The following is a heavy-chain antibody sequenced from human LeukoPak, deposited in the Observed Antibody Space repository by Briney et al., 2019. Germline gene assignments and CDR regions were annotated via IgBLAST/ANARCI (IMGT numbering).Heavy chain of an antibody. D-gene: IGHD4-17*01. CDR2: ISGSSTYI. J-gene: IGHJ4*02. V-gene: IGHV3-21*04. CDR3: ARDERGGTVTLNFDY. CDR1: GFTFSSYM. Sequence: PGGSLRLSCAASGFTFSSYMMNWVRQAPGKGLEWVSSISGSSTYIYYADSMKGRFTISRDNAKNLLYLQMNSLRVEDTAVYYCARDERGGTVTLNFDYWGQGTLVTVSS.